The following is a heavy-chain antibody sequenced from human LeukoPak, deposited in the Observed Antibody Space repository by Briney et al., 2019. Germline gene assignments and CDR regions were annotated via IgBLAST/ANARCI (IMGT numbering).Heavy chain of an antibody. CDR2: INPSGGST. Sequence: ASVKVSCKASGYSLTSYYMHWVRQAPGQGLEWVAIINPSGGSTRYAQKFQDRVTVTRDTSTSTVYMELSSLRSEDTAVYFCARVPAAFVSTYYYYYYGMDVWGQGTTVTVSS. D-gene: IGHD2-2*01. J-gene: IGHJ6*02. CDR3: ARVPAAFVSTYYYYYYGMDV. V-gene: IGHV1-46*01. CDR1: GYSLTSYY.